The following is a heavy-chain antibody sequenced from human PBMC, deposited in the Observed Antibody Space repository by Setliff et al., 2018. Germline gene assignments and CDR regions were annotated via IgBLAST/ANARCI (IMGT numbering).Heavy chain of an antibody. V-gene: IGHV3-23*01. CDR1: GFSFSNYA. CDR2: IRGSGEST. J-gene: IGHJ3*02. CDR3: GRDPNGDYIGAFDM. Sequence: PGGSLRLSCAASGFSFSNYALTWVRQTPGKGLEWVSSIRGSGESTFYLGSVKGRFTISRDNSKNMLYLQMSSLRAEDTAVYYCGRDPNGDYIGAFDMWGQGTMVTV. D-gene: IGHD4-17*01.